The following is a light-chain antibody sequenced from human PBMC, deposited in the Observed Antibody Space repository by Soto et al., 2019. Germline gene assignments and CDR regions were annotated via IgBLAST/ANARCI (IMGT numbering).Light chain of an antibody. CDR1: QNIRNY. V-gene: IGKV1-39*01. Sequence: DIQMTQSPSSLSASVGDRVTITCRASQNIRNYLNWYQQRPGKTPNLLVYAASNLRGGVPSRFSGSGSGTVFTLTINTLQPEHSATSYSQQIHSTSSYTFGQGTKVDI. CDR3: QQIHSTSSYT. CDR2: AAS. J-gene: IGKJ2*01.